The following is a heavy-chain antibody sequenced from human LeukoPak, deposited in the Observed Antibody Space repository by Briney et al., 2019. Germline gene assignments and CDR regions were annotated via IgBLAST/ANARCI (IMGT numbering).Heavy chain of an antibody. CDR1: GFTFSSYT. V-gene: IGHV3-21*01. D-gene: IGHD1-1*01. Sequence: GGSLRLSCAASGFTFSSYTMNWVRQAPGKGLEWVSSISTSSIYMYYADSVKGRFTVSRDNAKNSLYLQVDSLSAEDTALYYCARGADNYYYYRYMDVWGKGTTVTVFS. J-gene: IGHJ6*03. CDR3: ARGADNYYYYRYMDV. CDR2: ISTSSIYM.